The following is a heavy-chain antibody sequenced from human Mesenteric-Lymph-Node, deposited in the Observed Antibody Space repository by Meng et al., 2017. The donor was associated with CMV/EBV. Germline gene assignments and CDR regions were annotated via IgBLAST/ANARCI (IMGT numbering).Heavy chain of an antibody. Sequence: GGSLRLSCAASGFTFSSYSMNWVRQAPGKGLEWVSSISSSSSYIYYADSVKGRFTISRDNAKNSLYLQMNSLRAEDTAVYYCARDRSGYYGYYGMDVWGQGTTVTVSS. CDR2: ISSSSSYI. V-gene: IGHV3-21*01. CDR1: GFTFSSYS. CDR3: ARDRSGYYGYYGMDV. J-gene: IGHJ6*02. D-gene: IGHD3-3*01.